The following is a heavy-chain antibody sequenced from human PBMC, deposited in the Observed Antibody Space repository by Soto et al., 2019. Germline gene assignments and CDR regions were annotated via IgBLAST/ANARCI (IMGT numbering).Heavy chain of an antibody. D-gene: IGHD1-26*01. V-gene: IGHV3-30*18. CDR3: AKVSGTRRYFDY. J-gene: IGHJ4*02. Sequence: GGSLRLSCAASGFTFSSYGMHWVRQAPGKGLEWVAVISYDGSNKYYADSVKGRFTISRDNSKNTLYLQMNSLRAEDTAVYYCAKVSGTRRYFDYWGQGTLVTVSS. CDR2: ISYDGSNK. CDR1: GFTFSSYG.